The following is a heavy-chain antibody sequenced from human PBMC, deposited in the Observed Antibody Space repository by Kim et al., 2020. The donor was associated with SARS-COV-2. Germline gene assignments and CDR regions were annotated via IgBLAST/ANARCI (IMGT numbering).Heavy chain of an antibody. D-gene: IGHD3-22*01. J-gene: IGHJ4*02. CDR1: GFTFSSYA. CDR3: AKDTGYYDSSGPRGLPVY. V-gene: IGHV3-23*01. CDR2: ISGSGGST. Sequence: GGSLRLSCAASGFTFSSYAMSWVRQAPGKGLEWVSAISGSGGSTYYADSVKGRFTISRDNSKNTLYLQMNSLRAEDTAVYYCAKDTGYYDSSGPRGLPVYWGQGTLVTVSS.